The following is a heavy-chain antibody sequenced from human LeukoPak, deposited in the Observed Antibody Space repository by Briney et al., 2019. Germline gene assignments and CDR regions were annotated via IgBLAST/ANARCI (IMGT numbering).Heavy chain of an antibody. V-gene: IGHV1-18*01. CDR1: GYTFTSYG. J-gene: IGHJ4*02. Sequence: EASGKVTCKASGYTFTSYGISWVRQAPGRGLEWMGWISAYNGNTNYAQKLQGRVTMTTDTSTSTAYMELRSLRSDDTAVYYCARDLGYYGSGSYYLDYWGQGTLVTVSS. D-gene: IGHD3-10*01. CDR3: ARDLGYYGSGSYYLDY. CDR2: ISAYNGNT.